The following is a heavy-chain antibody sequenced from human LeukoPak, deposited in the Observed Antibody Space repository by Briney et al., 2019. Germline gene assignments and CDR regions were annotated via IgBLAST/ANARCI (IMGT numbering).Heavy chain of an antibody. CDR2: INPNSGGT. CDR1: GYTFTCYY. CDR3: ARVNSSGYYFDY. D-gene: IGHD3-22*01. J-gene: IGHJ4*02. Sequence: ASVKVSCKASGYTFTCYYMHWVRQAPGQGLEWMGRINPNSGGTNYAQKFQGGVTMTRDTSISTAYMELSRLRSDDTAVYYCARVNSSGYYFDYWGQGTLVTVSS. V-gene: IGHV1-2*06.